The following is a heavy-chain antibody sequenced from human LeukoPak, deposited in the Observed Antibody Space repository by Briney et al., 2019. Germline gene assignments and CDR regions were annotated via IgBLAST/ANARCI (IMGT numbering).Heavy chain of an antibody. V-gene: IGHV1-2*06. CDR1: GYTFTGYY. D-gene: IGHD3-22*01. CDR3: ASAYYYDSSGYHDAFDI. J-gene: IGHJ3*02. CDR2: INPNSGGT. Sequence: ASVKVSCTASGYTFTGYYMHWVRQAPGQGLEWMGRINPNSGGTNYAQKFQGRVTMTRDTSISTAYMELSRLRSDDTAVYYCASAYYYDSSGYHDAFDIWGQGTMVTVSS.